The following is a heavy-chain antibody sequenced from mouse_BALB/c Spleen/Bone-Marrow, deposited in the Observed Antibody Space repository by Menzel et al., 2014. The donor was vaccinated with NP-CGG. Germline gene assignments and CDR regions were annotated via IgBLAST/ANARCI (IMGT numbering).Heavy chain of an antibody. V-gene: IGHV14-3*02. D-gene: IGHD2-4*01. Sequence: VQLKQSGAELVKPGASVKLSCTASGFNTKDTYMHWVKQRPEQGLEWIGRIDPANGNTKYDPKFQDKATITTDTSSNTAYLQLSSLTSEGTAVYYCARDDYDDYYAMDYWGQGTSVTVSS. CDR2: IDPANGNT. J-gene: IGHJ4*01. CDR1: GFNTKDTY. CDR3: ARDDYDDYYAMDY.